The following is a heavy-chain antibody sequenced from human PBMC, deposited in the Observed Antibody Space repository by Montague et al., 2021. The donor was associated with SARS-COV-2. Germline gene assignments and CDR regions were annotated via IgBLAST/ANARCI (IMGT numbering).Heavy chain of an antibody. CDR1: GGSISSGGYY. CDR3: ARVQGITMIVVVIGGVDI. Sequence: TLSLTCTVSGGSISSGGYYWSWIRQHPGKGLEWIGCIYYSGSTYYNPSLKSRVTISVDTSKNQFSLKLSSVTAADTAVYYCARVQGITMIVVVIGGVDIWGQGTMVTVSS. V-gene: IGHV4-31*03. CDR2: IYYSGST. D-gene: IGHD3-22*01. J-gene: IGHJ3*02.